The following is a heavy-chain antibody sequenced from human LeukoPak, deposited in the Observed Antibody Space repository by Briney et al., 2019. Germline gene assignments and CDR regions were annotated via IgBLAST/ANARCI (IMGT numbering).Heavy chain of an antibody. CDR3: ARHGKQQLSHHNWLDP. Sequence: TSETLSLTCTVSGVSISSHYWSWIRQPPGKGLEWIGYIYNGGSTNYSPSLKSRVTMSRDTPKNQFSLKLTSLTAADTAIYYCARHGKQQLSHHNWLDPWGQGTLVTASS. J-gene: IGHJ5*02. V-gene: IGHV4-59*08. CDR1: GVSISSHY. D-gene: IGHD6-13*01. CDR2: IYNGGST.